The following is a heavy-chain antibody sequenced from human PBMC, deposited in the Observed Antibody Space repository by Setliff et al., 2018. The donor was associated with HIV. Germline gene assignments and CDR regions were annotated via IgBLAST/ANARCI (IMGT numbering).Heavy chain of an antibody. Sequence: GESLKISCKGSRYSFSNYWIAWVRQMPGKGLEWMGIIYPGDSETRYSPSFQGQVTISADKSISTAYLQWSSLKASDTAMYYCARHGQYGSGSYYNRPFDFWGQGTLVTVSS. CDR3: ARHGQYGSGSYYNRPFDF. D-gene: IGHD3-10*01. CDR1: RYSFSNYW. V-gene: IGHV5-51*01. CDR2: IYPGDSET. J-gene: IGHJ4*02.